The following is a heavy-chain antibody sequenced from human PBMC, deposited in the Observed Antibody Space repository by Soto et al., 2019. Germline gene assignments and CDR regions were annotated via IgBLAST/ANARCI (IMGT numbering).Heavy chain of an antibody. CDR3: AKDQASGQGSFDS. CDR2: ISYDGSNQ. V-gene: IGHV3-30*18. CDR1: GFTFNIYG. Sequence: HPGGSLRLSCAASGFTFNIYGMHWVRQAPDKGLEWVALISYDGSNQYYADSVKGRFTISRDNSKNTLFLQMNSLRADDTAVYYCAKDQASGQGSFDSWGQGTLVTVPS. J-gene: IGHJ4*02.